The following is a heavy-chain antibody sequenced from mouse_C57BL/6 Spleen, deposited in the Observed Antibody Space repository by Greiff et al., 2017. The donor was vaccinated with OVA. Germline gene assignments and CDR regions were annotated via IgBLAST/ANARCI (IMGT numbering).Heavy chain of an antibody. Sequence: VQLQQPGAELVKPGASVKLSCKASGYTFTSYWMQWVKQRPGQGLEWIGEIDPSDSYTNYNQKFKGKATLTVDTSSSTAYMQLSSLTSEDSAVYYCALYSRAYWGQGTLVTVSA. V-gene: IGHV1-50*01. J-gene: IGHJ3*01. CDR1: GYTFTSYW. CDR3: ALYSRAY. D-gene: IGHD2-5*01. CDR2: IDPSDSYT.